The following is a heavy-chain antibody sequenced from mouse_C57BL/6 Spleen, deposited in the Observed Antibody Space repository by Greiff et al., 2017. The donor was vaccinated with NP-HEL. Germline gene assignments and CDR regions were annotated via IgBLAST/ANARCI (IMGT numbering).Heavy chain of an antibody. CDR1: GYTFTSYW. Sequence: QVQLKQPGAELVKPGASVKLSCKASGYTFTSYWMQWVKQRPGQGLEWIGEIDPSDSYTNYNQKFKGKATLTVDTSSSTAYMQLSSLTSEDSAVYYCARRDYGLSYAMDYWGQGTSVTVSS. J-gene: IGHJ4*01. CDR3: ARRDYGLSYAMDY. CDR2: IDPSDSYT. D-gene: IGHD1-1*01. V-gene: IGHV1-50*01.